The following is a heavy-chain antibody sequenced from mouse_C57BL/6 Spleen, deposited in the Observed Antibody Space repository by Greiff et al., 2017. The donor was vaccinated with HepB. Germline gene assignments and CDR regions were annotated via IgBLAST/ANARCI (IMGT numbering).Heavy chain of an antibody. CDR1: GFTFSSYA. Sequence: EVKLVDSGEGLVKPGGSLKLSCAASGFTFSSYAMSWVRQTPEKRLEWVAYISSGGDYIYYADTVKGRFTISRDNARNTLYLQMSSLKSEDTAMYYCTRARLGYWYFDVWGTGTTVTVSS. J-gene: IGHJ1*03. CDR2: ISSGGDYI. CDR3: TRARLGYWYFDV. V-gene: IGHV5-9-1*02. D-gene: IGHD1-2*01.